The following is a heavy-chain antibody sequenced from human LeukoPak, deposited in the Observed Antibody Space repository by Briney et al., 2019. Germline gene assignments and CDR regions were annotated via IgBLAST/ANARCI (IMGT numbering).Heavy chain of an antibody. CDR3: ARAVTSTEGY. V-gene: IGHV3-30-3*01. J-gene: IGHJ4*02. CDR1: GFTFSSYA. D-gene: IGHD4-17*01. Sequence: GRSLRLSCAASGFTFSSYAMHWVRQAPGKGLEWVAVISYDGSNKYYADSVKGRFTISRDNSKNTLYLQMNSLRAEDTAVYYCARAVTSTEGYWGQGTLVTVSS. CDR2: ISYDGSNK.